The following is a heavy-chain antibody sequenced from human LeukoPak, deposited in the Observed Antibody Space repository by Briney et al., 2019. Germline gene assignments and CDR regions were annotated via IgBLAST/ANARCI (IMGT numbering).Heavy chain of an antibody. CDR1: GGSISGYY. V-gene: IGHV4-59*08. Sequence: PSETLSLTCTVSGGSISGYYRSWIRQPPGKGLEYMAYIYYSGSTNYYPSPESRITISGDTSKNQFSLKLSSVTAADTAVYYCARHYYDSSGYYYFDYWGQGTLVTVSS. J-gene: IGHJ4*02. D-gene: IGHD3-22*01. CDR2: IYYSGST. CDR3: ARHYYDSSGYYYFDY.